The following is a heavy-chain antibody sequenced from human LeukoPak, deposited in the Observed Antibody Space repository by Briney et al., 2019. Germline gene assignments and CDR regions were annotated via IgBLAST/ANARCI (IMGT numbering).Heavy chain of an antibody. CDR3: ARRPRAAIGDTGGFDI. J-gene: IGHJ3*02. CDR2: IHYSGHI. V-gene: IGHV4-39*01. Sequence: SETLSLTCTVSGGSISSTTYYWGWIRQPPGKGLEWIGSIHYSGHILYNPSLKSRVTISVDTSKNQFSLKLTSVTAADTAVHYCARRPRAAIGDTGGFDIWGQGIMVTVSS. CDR1: GGSISSTTYY. D-gene: IGHD2-8*02.